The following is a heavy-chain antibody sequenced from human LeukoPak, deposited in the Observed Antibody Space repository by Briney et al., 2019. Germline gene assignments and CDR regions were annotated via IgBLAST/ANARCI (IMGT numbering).Heavy chain of an antibody. CDR1: GYTLTELS. CDR2: FDPEDGET. Sequence: ASVKVSCKVSGYTLTELSMHWVRQAPGKGLEWMGGFDPEDGETIYAQKFQGRVTMTEDTSTDTAYMELSSLRSEDTAVYYCATESSFLRGVIRDLNWFDPRGQGTLVTVSS. V-gene: IGHV1-24*01. J-gene: IGHJ5*02. CDR3: ATESSFLRGVIRDLNWFDP. D-gene: IGHD3-10*01.